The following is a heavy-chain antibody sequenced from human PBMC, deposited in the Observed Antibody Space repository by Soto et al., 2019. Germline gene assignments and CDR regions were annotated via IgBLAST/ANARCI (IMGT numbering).Heavy chain of an antibody. CDR1: GFTFSSYA. V-gene: IGHV3-30-3*01. D-gene: IGHD1-26*01. CDR2: ISYDGSNK. Sequence: QVQLVESGGGVVQPGRSLRLSCAASGFTFSSYAMHWVRQAPGKGLEGVAVISYDGSNKYYADSVKGRFTISRDNSKNTLYLQMNSLRAEDTAVYYSARGPSRELLNFFDYWGQGTLVTVSS. J-gene: IGHJ4*02. CDR3: ARGPSRELLNFFDY.